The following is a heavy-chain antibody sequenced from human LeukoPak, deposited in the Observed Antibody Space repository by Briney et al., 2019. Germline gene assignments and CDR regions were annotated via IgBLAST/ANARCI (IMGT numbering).Heavy chain of an antibody. CDR1: GGSISSSSYY. D-gene: IGHD3-10*01. CDR2: IYYSGST. V-gene: IGHV4-39*07. Sequence: SETLSLTCTVSGGSISSSSYYWGWIRQPPGKGLEWIGSIYYSGSTYYNPSLKSRVTISVDTSKNQFSLKLSSVTAADTAVYYCARILGSPLSPIGYYFDYWGQGTLVTVSS. J-gene: IGHJ4*02. CDR3: ARILGSPLSPIGYYFDY.